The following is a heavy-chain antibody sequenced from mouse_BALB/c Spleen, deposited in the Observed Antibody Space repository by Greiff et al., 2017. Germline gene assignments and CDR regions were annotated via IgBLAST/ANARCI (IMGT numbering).Heavy chain of an antibody. D-gene: IGHD4-1*01. V-gene: IGHV1-87*01. CDR1: GYTFTSYW. CDR2: IYPGDGDT. J-gene: IGHJ2*01. Sequence: SGAELSRPGASVKLSCKASGYTFTSYWMQWVKQRPGQGLEWIGAIYPGDGDTRYTQKFKGKATLTADKSSSTAYMQLSSLASEDSAVYYCASLNWDGYWGQGTTLTVSS. CDR3: ASLNWDGY.